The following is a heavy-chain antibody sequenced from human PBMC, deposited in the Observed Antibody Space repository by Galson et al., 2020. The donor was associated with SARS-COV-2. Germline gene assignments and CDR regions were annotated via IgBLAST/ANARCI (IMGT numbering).Heavy chain of an antibody. V-gene: IGHV5-51*01. Sequence: GESLKISCQTSGYRFSSRWIGWVRQLPGKGLEWMGIIYPGDSEIKYSPSFEGQVTISVDTSISTTYLQWSSLEASDTATYYCVTSTFNWLTQTRGDMDVWGKGTTVTVSS. D-gene: IGHD3-9*01. CDR3: VTSTFNWLTQTRGDMDV. J-gene: IGHJ6*03. CDR2: IYPGDSEI. CDR1: GYRFSSRW.